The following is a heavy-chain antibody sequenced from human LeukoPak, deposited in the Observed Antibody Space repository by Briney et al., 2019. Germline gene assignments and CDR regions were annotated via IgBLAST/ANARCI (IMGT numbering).Heavy chain of an antibody. J-gene: IGHJ6*03. CDR2: IYHSGST. D-gene: IGHD3-10*01. V-gene: IGHV4-4*02. Sequence: MSSETLSLTCAVSGGSISSSNWWSWVRQPPGKGLEWIGEIYHSGSTNYNPSLKSRVTISVDKSKNQFSLKLSSVTAADTAVYYCARGVHYYIYIPPMYYMDVWGKGTTVTVSS. CDR3: ARGVHYYIYIPPMYYMDV. CDR1: GGSISSSNW.